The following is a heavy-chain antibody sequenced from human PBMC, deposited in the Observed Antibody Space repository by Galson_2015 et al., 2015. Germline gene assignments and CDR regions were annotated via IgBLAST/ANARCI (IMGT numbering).Heavy chain of an antibody. V-gene: IGHV3-7*01. D-gene: IGHD4-17*01. CDR3: ARGRDYGDYFDY. J-gene: IGHJ4*02. Sequence: SLRLSCAASGFTFSTYFMTWVRQAPGQGLEWVANIKQGGSEKYYVDSVKGRFTISRDNARDSLFLQINSLRAEDTAVYYCARGRDYGDYFDYWGQGTLVTVSS. CDR2: IKQGGSEK. CDR1: GFTFSTYF.